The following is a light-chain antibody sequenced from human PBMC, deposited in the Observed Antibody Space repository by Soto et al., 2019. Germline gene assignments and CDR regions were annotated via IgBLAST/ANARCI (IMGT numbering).Light chain of an antibody. V-gene: IGKV3-15*01. CDR1: QSVSSD. Sequence: EVVMTQSPCTLSVSPGERATLSCRASQSVSSDLAWYQHKPGHAPRLLIYGASSRATGIPVRFSGSGSGTEFTLTISSLQSEDVAVYYCQHYKNRPLTFGGGTKVDIK. CDR3: QHYKNRPLT. J-gene: IGKJ4*01. CDR2: GAS.